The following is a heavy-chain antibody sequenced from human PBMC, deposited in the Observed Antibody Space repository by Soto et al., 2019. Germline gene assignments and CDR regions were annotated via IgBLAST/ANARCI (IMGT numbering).Heavy chain of an antibody. V-gene: IGHV3-53*01. Sequence: VQLVESGGTLVQPGGSLRLSCAASGFSVTSNYMTWVRQAPGKGLECVSVIYAGGNTYYPDSVKGRFTISSDNSKNTLFLQMTNLRAEEPAVYYCARGGLPTVRNYYFNHWGQGTLFTV. CDR3: ARGGLPTVRNYYFNH. CDR2: IYAGGNT. J-gene: IGHJ4*02. D-gene: IGHD4-4*01. CDR1: GFSVTSNY.